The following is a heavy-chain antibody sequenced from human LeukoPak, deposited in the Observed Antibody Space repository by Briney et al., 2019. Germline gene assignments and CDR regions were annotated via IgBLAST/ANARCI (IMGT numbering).Heavy chain of an antibody. V-gene: IGHV4-61*08. Sequence: SQTLSLTCTVSGGSISSGGYYWSWIRQPPGKGLEWIGYVSYSGNTNYNPSLKSRVTISVDTSKNQFSLKVRSVTAADTAVYYCARDDSGYDSRFDYWGQGTLVTVSS. CDR2: VSYSGNT. J-gene: IGHJ4*02. CDR3: ARDDSGYDSRFDY. D-gene: IGHD5-12*01. CDR1: GGSISSGGYY.